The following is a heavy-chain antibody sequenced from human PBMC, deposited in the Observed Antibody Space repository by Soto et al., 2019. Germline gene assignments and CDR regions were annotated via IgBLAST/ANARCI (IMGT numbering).Heavy chain of an antibody. CDR1: GFTFSSYA. J-gene: IGHJ6*02. CDR2: ISYDGSNK. CDR3: AREGGYNWNYVPSYYYYGMDV. V-gene: IGHV3-30-3*01. D-gene: IGHD1-7*01. Sequence: GGSLRLSCAASGFTFSSYAMHWVRQAPGKGLEWVAVISYDGSNKYYADSVKGRFTISRDNSKNTLYLQMNSLRAEDTAVYYCAREGGYNWNYVPSYYYYGMDVWGQGTTVTVSS.